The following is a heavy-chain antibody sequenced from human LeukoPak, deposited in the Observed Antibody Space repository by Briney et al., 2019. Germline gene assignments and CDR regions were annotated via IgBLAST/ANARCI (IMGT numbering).Heavy chain of an antibody. J-gene: IGHJ6*02. CDR1: GGSFSGYY. V-gene: IGHV4-59*01. D-gene: IGHD1-26*01. Sequence: SETLSLTCAVYGGSFSGYYWSWIRQPPGKGLEWIGYIYYSGSTNYIPSLKSRVTISLDTSKNQFSLKLSSVTAADTAVYYCARISVRELPYYYYGMDVWGQGTTVTVSS. CDR3: ARISVRELPYYYYGMDV. CDR2: IYYSGST.